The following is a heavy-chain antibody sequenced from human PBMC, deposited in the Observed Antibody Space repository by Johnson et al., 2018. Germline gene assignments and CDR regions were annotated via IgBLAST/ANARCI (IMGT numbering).Heavy chain of an antibody. V-gene: IGHV3-49*03. J-gene: IGHJ4*02. CDR2: NRSKASGGTT. CDR3: TTLTKHGIIDY. D-gene: IGHD1-26*01. CDR1: GFSFDDYA. Sequence: VQLQESGGGLVEPGRSLRLSCTASGFSFDDYAVNWLRQGPGKGLEWVGFNRSKASGGTTEYAPSVKGRFTIPRDNSKTIAYLQMNRLTTEDTGVYYCTTLTKHGIIDYWGQGTLVTVSS.